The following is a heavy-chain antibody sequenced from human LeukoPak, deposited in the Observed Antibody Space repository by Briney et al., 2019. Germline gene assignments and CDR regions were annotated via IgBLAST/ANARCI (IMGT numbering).Heavy chain of an antibody. J-gene: IGHJ4*02. CDR2: VYPDDSDT. CDR1: GYSFPTHW. CDR3: ARHGPSGSYSAGIVH. D-gene: IGHD1-26*01. V-gene: IGHV5-51*01. Sequence: GESLKISCKGSGYSFPTHWIGRVRQMPGRGLEWIGIVYPDDSDTRYSPSFQGQVTISADKSTSTAYLQWSSLKASDTAMYYCARHGPSGSYSAGIVHWGPGTLVTVSS.